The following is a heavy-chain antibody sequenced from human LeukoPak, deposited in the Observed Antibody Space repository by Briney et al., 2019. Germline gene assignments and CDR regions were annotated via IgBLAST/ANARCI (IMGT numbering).Heavy chain of an antibody. CDR2: IRYDGSYK. V-gene: IGHV3-30*02. D-gene: IGHD3-3*01. J-gene: IGHJ4*02. Sequence: GGSLRLSCPASGFPFPSYSMHWVRQAPGKGLEWVAFIRYDGSYKYYGDSVKGPFTISRDNFKNTLYLQMNSLRAEDTAVYYCARDSYDFWSGYFVKVGTFDYWGQGTLVTVSS. CDR1: GFPFPSYS. CDR3: ARDSYDFWSGYFVKVGTFDY.